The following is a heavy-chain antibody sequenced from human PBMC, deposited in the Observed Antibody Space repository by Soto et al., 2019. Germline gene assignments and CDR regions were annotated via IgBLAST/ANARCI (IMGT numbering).Heavy chain of an antibody. CDR2: INAGNGNT. V-gene: IGHV1-3*01. Sequence: GASVKVSCKASGYTFTSYAMHWVRQAPGQRLEWMGWINAGNGNTKYSQKFQGRVTMTRDTSTSTVYMELSSLRSEDTAVYYCARVRDSSGYQSWGQGTLVTVSS. CDR1: GYTFTSYA. J-gene: IGHJ4*02. D-gene: IGHD3-22*01. CDR3: ARVRDSSGYQS.